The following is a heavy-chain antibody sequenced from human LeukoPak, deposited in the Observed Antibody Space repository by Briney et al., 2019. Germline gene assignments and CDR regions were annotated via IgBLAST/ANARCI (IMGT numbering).Heavy chain of an antibody. CDR3: AGDTGRDGYSFDY. Sequence: GASVKVSCKASGYTFTGYHMHWVRQAPGQGLEWMGWIDPNSGGTNYVQKFQGRVTMTRDTSISTAYMELNRLRSDATAVYYCAGDTGRDGYSFDYWGQGTLVTVSS. D-gene: IGHD5-24*01. CDR2: IDPNSGGT. CDR1: GYTFTGYH. V-gene: IGHV1-2*02. J-gene: IGHJ4*02.